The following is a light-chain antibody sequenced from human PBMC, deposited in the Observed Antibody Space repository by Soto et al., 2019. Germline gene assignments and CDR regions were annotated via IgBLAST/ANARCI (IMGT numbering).Light chain of an antibody. CDR2: DVS. CDR3: NSYTTSSSLYV. CDR1: SSDIGGYDH. Sequence: QSVLTQPASVSGSPGQSITIPCTGTSSDIGGYDHVSWYQQHPGKAPKLMVYDVSNRPSGVSDRFSGSKSANTASLTISGLQAEDEADYYCNSYTTSSSLYVFGTGTKATVL. J-gene: IGLJ1*01. V-gene: IGLV2-14*03.